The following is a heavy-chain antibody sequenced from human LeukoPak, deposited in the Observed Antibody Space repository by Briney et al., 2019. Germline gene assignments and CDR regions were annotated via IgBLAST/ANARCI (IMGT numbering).Heavy chain of an antibody. CDR1: GFTFSSYA. D-gene: IGHD6-19*01. CDR3: AKPLSGVAVAGDS. CDR2: IRYDGSVK. J-gene: IGHJ4*02. Sequence: GGSLRLSCAASGFTFSSYAMSWVRQAPGRGLEWVAYIRYDGSVKHYADSVRGRFTISRDNSENTLYLQMNTPRPEDTALFYCAKPLSGVAVAGDSWGQGTLVTVSS. V-gene: IGHV3-30*02.